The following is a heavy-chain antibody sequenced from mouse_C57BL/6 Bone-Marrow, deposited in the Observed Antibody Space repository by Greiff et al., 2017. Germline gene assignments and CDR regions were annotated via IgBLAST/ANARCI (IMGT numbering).Heavy chain of an antibody. D-gene: IGHD2-5*01. Sequence: QVQLQQPGAELVRPGTSVKLSCKASGYTFTSYWMHWVKQRPGQGLEWIGVIDPSDSYTNYNQKFKGKATLTVDPSSSTAYMQLSSLTSEDSAVYYCARGPYYSNYDAMDYWGQGTSVTVSS. J-gene: IGHJ4*01. CDR1: GYTFTSYW. V-gene: IGHV1-59*01. CDR3: ARGPYYSNYDAMDY. CDR2: IDPSDSYT.